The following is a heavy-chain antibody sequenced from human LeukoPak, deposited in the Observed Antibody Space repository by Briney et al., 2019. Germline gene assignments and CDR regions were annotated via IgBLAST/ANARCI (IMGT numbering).Heavy chain of an antibody. CDR1: GYTFTSYG. D-gene: IGHD2-2*01. CDR2: ISAYNGNT. CDR3: ARGCLGYCSSTTDVPSP. J-gene: IGHJ5*02. Sequence: ASVKVSRKASGYTFTSYGISWVRQAPGQGLEWMGWISAYNGNTNYAQKLQGRVTMTTDTSTSTAYMELRSLRSDDTAVYYCARGCLGYCSSTTDVPSPWGQGTLVTVSS. V-gene: IGHV1-18*01.